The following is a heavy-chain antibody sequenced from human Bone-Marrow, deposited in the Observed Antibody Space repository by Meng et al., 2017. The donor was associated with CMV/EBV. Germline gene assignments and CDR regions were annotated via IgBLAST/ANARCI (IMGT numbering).Heavy chain of an antibody. J-gene: IGHJ4*02. CDR2: NYHSGNT. CDR3: ARGEGTTSNGFDY. V-gene: IGHV4-39*07. CDR1: GGSISSSTYY. Sequence: SETLSLTCAVSGGSISSSTYYWGWIRQPPGKGLEWIGSNYHSGNTYYNPSLKSRVTISVDTSKSQFSLKLSSVTAANTAVYYCARGEGTTSNGFDYWGRGTLVTVSS. D-gene: IGHD2/OR15-2a*01.